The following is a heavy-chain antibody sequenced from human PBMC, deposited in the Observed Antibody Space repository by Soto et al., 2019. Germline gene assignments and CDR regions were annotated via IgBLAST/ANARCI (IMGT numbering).Heavy chain of an antibody. D-gene: IGHD2-2*01. CDR2: IIPIFGTA. Sequence: SVKVSCKASGGTFSSYAISWVRQAPGQGLEWMGGIIPIFGTANYAQKFQGRVTITADKSTSTAYMELSSLRSEDTAVYYCARGEDIVVVPAAPWYYGMDVWGQGTTVTVS. J-gene: IGHJ6*02. CDR3: ARGEDIVVVPAAPWYYGMDV. CDR1: GGTFSSYA. V-gene: IGHV1-69*06.